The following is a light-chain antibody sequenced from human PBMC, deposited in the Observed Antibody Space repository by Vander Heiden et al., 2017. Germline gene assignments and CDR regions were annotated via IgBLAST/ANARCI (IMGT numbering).Light chain of an antibody. CDR1: SSDVGSYNF. V-gene: IGLV2-14*01. CDR3: CSYTGSSTPFI. J-gene: IGLJ2*01. CDR2: GVT. Sequence: QSALTQPASVSGSPGQSLTISCTGSSSDVGSYNFFSWYQQHPGKASKVMIYGVTNRPSGVSIRFSGSKSGSTASLTISGLQAEDGADYYCCSYTGSSTPFIVGGGTRLTVL.